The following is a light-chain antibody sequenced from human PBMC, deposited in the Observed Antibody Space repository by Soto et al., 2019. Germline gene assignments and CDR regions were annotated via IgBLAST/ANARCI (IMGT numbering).Light chain of an antibody. CDR1: SSDVGGYNY. CDR2: DVS. Sequence: QSALTQPRSVSGSPGQSVTISCTGTSSDVGGYNYVSWYQQHPGKAPKLMIYDVSKRPSGVPDRFSGSKSGNTASLTISGPQAEDEADYYCCAYGGSYPNVFGTGTKLTVL. V-gene: IGLV2-11*01. J-gene: IGLJ1*01. CDR3: CAYGGSYPNV.